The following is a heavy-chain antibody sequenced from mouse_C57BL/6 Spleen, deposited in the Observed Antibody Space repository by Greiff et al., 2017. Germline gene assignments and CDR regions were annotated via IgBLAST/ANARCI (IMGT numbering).Heavy chain of an antibody. Sequence: EVQLQQSGPVLVKPGASVKMSCKASGYTFTDYYMNWVKQSHGKSLEWIGVINPYNGGTSYNQKFKGKATLTVDKSSSTAYMELNSLTSEDSAVYYCARTRYYDYDWFAYWGQGTLVTVSA. D-gene: IGHD2-4*01. CDR2: INPYNGGT. V-gene: IGHV1-19*01. CDR1: GYTFTDYY. CDR3: ARTRYYDYDWFAY. J-gene: IGHJ3*01.